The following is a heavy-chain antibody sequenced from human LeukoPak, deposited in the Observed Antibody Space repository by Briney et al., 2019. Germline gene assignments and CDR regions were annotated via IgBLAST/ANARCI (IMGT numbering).Heavy chain of an antibody. CDR3: AKGSLAGFDY. D-gene: IGHD1-26*01. J-gene: IGHJ4*02. CDR1: GFTFDDYA. CDR2: ISWNSGSI. Sequence: TGGSLRLSCAASGFTFDDYAMHWVRQAPGKGLEWVSGISWNSGSIGYADSVKGRFTISRDNAKNSLYLQMNSLRAEDTALYYCAKGSLAGFDYWGQGTLVTVSS. V-gene: IGHV3-9*01.